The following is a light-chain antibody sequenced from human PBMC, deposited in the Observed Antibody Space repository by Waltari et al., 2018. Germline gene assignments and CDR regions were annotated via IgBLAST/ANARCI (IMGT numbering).Light chain of an antibody. J-gene: IGKJ2*01. CDR1: QSISNW. CDR2: KAS. Sequence: DIQMTQSPSSLSASVGDTVTITCRASQSISNWLAWYRQKPGKAPILLIYKASILNSEVPSRFSASGSGTQFTLTISNLQPGDFATYYCQQYNTYSSFGQGTKLEIK. CDR3: QQYNTYSS. V-gene: IGKV1-5*03.